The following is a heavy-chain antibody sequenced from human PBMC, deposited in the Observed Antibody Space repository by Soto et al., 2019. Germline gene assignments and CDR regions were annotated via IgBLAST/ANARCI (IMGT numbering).Heavy chain of an antibody. J-gene: IGHJ6*02. CDR1: GNSISSGDYY. CDR2: IYYSEST. Sequence: QVQLQESGPGLVKPSQTLSLTCTVSGNSISSGDYYSSWIRQPPGKGLEWIGYIYYSESTYYNPSFMGGFTISVEMSKNQFSLKLSSVTAADTAVYYCALVRRYYGMDVWGQGTTVTVSS. V-gene: IGHV4-30-4*01. D-gene: IGHD6-6*01. CDR3: ALVRRYYGMDV.